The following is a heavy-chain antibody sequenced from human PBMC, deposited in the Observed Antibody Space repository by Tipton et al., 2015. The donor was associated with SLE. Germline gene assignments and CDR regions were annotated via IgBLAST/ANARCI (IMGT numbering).Heavy chain of an antibody. J-gene: IGHJ3*02. D-gene: IGHD3-3*01. CDR2: IYNSGST. V-gene: IGHV4-61*10. Sequence: TLSLTCTVSGDSISSGSYYWRWIRQPAGKGLEWIGNIYNSGSTNYNPSLTSRVTISVDTSKNQFSLQVSSVTAADTAVYYCARHGRFLEWLGNDAFDIWGQGTMVTVPS. CDR1: GDSISSGSYY. CDR3: ARHGRFLEWLGNDAFDI.